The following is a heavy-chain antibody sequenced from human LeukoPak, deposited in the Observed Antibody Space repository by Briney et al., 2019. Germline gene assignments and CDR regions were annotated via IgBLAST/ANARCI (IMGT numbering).Heavy chain of an antibody. V-gene: IGHV1-8*01. CDR2: MNPNSGNT. CDR3: ARSAPGTGYTA. Sequence: ASVRVSCKASGYTFTNDDISWVRQATGQGLEWIGKMNPNSGNTGYAQKFQGRVTMTRSTSVSTVHMELNSLTSEDTGVYFCARSAPGTGYTAWGQGTLVTVSS. J-gene: IGHJ4*02. D-gene: IGHD3-9*01. CDR1: GYTFTNDD.